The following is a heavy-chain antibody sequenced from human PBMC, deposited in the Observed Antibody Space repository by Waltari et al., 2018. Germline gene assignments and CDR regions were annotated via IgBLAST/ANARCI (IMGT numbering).Heavy chain of an antibody. V-gene: IGHV1-18*01. CDR3: AREGYYGDYFDY. J-gene: IGHJ4*02. CDR1: GYTFTSYA. CDR2: ITTDNGDT. D-gene: IGHD4-17*01. Sequence: QVQLVQSGAEVKKPGASVKVSCEASGYTFTSYAISWVRQAPGQGLEWMGWITTDNGDTKYAPKLQGRVTMTIDTSTSTAYMELRSLISDDTAVYYCAREGYYGDYFDYWGQGTLVTVSS.